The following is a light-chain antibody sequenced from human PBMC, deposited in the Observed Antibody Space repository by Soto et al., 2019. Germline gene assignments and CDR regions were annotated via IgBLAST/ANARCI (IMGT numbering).Light chain of an antibody. Sequence: QLVLTQPPSASGTPGQRVTISCSGSSSNIGSNYVYWYQQLPGPAPKLLIYRNNQRTSGVPDRFSGSKSGTSASVAISGLRSEDEADYYCAAWDDSRSGVVFGGGTKLTVL. CDR1: SSNIGSNY. V-gene: IGLV1-47*01. CDR3: AAWDDSRSGVV. J-gene: IGLJ2*01. CDR2: RNN.